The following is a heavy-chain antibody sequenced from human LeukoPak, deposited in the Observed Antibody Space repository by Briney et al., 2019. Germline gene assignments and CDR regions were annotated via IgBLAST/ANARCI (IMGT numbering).Heavy chain of an antibody. D-gene: IGHD2-8*02. Sequence: SETLSLTCTVSGGSISSDRSYWGWIRQPPEKGLEWIGDIHYSGTTYHNPSLKSRVTISVDTSKNQFSLRLSSVTAADTALYYCARLNFDTGRNDFDYWGQGTLVTVSS. CDR2: IHYSGTT. CDR3: ARLNFDTGRNDFDY. CDR1: GGSISSDRSY. J-gene: IGHJ4*02. V-gene: IGHV4-39*01.